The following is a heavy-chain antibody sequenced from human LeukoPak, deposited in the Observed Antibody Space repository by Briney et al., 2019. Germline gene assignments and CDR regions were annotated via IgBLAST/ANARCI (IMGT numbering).Heavy chain of an antibody. CDR1: GFTFSSYA. CDR3: AKDHSAVAGYYGMDV. V-gene: IGHV3-23*01. J-gene: IGHJ6*02. D-gene: IGHD6-19*01. CDR2: ISGSGGST. Sequence: GASLRLSCAASGFTFSSYAMSWVRQAPGKGLEWVSAISGSGGSTYYADSVKGRFTISRDNSKNTLYLQMNSLRAEDTAVYYCAKDHSAVAGYYGMDVWGQGTTVTVPS.